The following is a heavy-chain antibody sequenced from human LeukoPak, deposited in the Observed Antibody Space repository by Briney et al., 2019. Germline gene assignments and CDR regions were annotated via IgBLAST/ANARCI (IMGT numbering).Heavy chain of an antibody. CDR3: ARDQWSYYYDSSGNPLDY. CDR1: AYTLSSNG. D-gene: IGHD3-22*01. CDR2: ISAYNGNT. J-gene: IGHJ4*02. V-gene: IGHV1-18*01. Sequence: ASVKVSCKVFAYTLSSNGISWVRQAPGQGLEWMGWISAYNGNTNYAQKLQGRVTMTTDTSTSTAYMELRSLRSDDTAVYYCARDQWSYYYDSSGNPLDYWGQGTLVTVSS.